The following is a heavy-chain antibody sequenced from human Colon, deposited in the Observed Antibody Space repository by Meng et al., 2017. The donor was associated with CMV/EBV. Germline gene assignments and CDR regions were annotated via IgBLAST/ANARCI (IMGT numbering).Heavy chain of an antibody. D-gene: IGHD2-2*02. Sequence: GESLKISCAASGFSFKVYTMNWVRQAPGKGLEWVSFISGSGSSTDYADSVKGRFIISRDNSKNMLHLQMNSLRAEDTAVYYCAKDGRYCSSASCYIPPGYFYAMDIWGQGTTVTVSS. CDR2: ISGSGSST. CDR3: AKDGRYCSSASCYIPPGYFYAMDI. V-gene: IGHV3-23*01. CDR1: GFSFKVYT. J-gene: IGHJ6*02.